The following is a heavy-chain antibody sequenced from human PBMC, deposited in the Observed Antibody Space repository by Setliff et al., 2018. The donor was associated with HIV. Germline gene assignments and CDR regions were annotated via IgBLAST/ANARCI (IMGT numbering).Heavy chain of an antibody. J-gene: IGHJ6*03. CDR1: GFTCSTYS. V-gene: IGHV3-48*01. Sequence: HPGGSLRLSCAASGFTCSTYSMNWVRQAPGKGLEWVSYISGTSGTMYYADSVKGRFTISRDNAKNSLFLQMNSLTAEDTAVYYCARDPRASYLSYYYYHYLDVWGKGTTVTVSS. CDR2: ISGTSGTM. CDR3: ARDPRASYLSYYYYHYLDV. D-gene: IGHD3-10*01.